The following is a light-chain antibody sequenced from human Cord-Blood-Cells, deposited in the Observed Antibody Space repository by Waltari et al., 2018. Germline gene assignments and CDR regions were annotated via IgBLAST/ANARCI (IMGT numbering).Light chain of an antibody. Sequence: QSVLTQPPSASGTPGQRVTISCSGSSSNIGSNTVNWYQQRPGTAPKHLIYSNTQGPSGVPDRFSGSKSCTSASLAISGLQSEDEADYYCAAWDDSLNGWVFGGGTKLTVL. CDR1: SSNIGSNT. J-gene: IGLJ3*02. CDR3: AAWDDSLNGWV. CDR2: SNT. V-gene: IGLV1-44*01.